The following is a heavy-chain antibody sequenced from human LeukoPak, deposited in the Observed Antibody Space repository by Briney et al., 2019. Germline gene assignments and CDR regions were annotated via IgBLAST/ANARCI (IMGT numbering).Heavy chain of an antibody. CDR1: GFTFSSYA. D-gene: IGHD4-17*01. V-gene: IGHV3-23*01. CDR3: AKYLIYGDYEAGSTNYYYYYGMDV. J-gene: IGHJ6*02. CDR2: ITGSGGST. Sequence: GGSLRLSCAASGFTFSSYAMSWVRQAPGKGLEWVSAITGSGGSTYYAGLVKGRFTFSRDNSKNTLYLKMNSLRAEDTAVDYCAKYLIYGDYEAGSTNYYYYYGMDVWGQGTTVTVSS.